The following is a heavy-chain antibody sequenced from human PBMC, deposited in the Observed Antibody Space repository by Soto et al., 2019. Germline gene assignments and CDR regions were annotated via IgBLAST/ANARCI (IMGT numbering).Heavy chain of an antibody. CDR1: GYTFTGYY. CDR2: INPNSGGT. CDR3: ARGPPSFTAFGEMLYGMDV. Sequence: GASVKVSCKASGYTFTGYYMHWVRQAPGQGLEWMGWINPNSGGTNYVQKFQGWVTMTRDTSISTAYMELSRLRSDDTAMYYCARGPPSFTAFGEMLYGMDVWGQGTTVTVSS. V-gene: IGHV1-2*04. D-gene: IGHD3-3*01. J-gene: IGHJ6*02.